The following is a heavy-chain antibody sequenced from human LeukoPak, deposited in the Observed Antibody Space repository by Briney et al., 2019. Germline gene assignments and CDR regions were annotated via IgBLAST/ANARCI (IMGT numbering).Heavy chain of an antibody. CDR3: ARRGLHDSKPYYFDY. V-gene: IGHV4-31*03. CDR2: IYYSGST. D-gene: IGHD2-15*01. J-gene: IGHJ4*02. CDR1: GGSISSGGYY. Sequence: SETLSLTCTVSGGSISSGGYYWSWIRQHPGKGLEWIGYIYYSGSTYYNPSLKSRVTISVDTSKNQFSLKLSSVTAADTAVYYCARRGLHDSKPYYFDYWGQGTLVTVSS.